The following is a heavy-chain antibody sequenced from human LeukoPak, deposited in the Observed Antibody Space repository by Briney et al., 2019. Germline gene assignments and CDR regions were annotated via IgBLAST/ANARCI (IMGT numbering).Heavy chain of an antibody. V-gene: IGHV3-21*01. Sequence: GRSLRLSCAASGFTFSSYSMNWVRQAPGKGLEWVSSISSSSSYIYYADSVKGRFTISRDNAKKSLYLQMNSLRVEDTAVYYCARDLGGEGSGWPWGQGTLVTVSS. CDR3: ARDLGGEGSGWP. J-gene: IGHJ5*02. D-gene: IGHD6-19*01. CDR2: ISSSSSYI. CDR1: GFTFSSYS.